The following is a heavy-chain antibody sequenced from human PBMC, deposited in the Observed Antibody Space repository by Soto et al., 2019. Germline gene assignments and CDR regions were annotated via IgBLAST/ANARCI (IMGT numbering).Heavy chain of an antibody. D-gene: IGHD3-22*01. CDR2: ISYDGSNK. CDR3: ASSLYYYDSSGYLGHLKLDY. CDR1: GFTFSSYG. J-gene: IGHJ4*02. V-gene: IGHV3-30*03. Sequence: QVQLVESGGGVVQPGRSLRLSCAASGFTFSSYGMHWVRQAPGKGLEWVAVISYDGSNKYYADSVKGRFTVSRDNSKNTLYLQMNSLRAEDTTVYYWASSLYYYDSSGYLGHLKLDYWGQGTLVTVSP.